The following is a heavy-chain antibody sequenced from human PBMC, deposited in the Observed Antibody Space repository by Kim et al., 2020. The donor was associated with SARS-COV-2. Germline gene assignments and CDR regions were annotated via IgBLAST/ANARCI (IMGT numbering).Heavy chain of an antibody. D-gene: IGHD2-2*01. V-gene: IGHV6-1*01. J-gene: IGHJ6*02. CDR1: GDSVSSNSAA. Sequence: SQTLSLTCAISGDSVSSNSAAWNWIRQSPSRGLEWLGRTYYRSKWYNDYAVSVKSRITINPDTSKNQFSLQLNSVTPEDTAVYYCARGRYEKYCSSTSCYVSYYGMDVWGQGTTVTVSS. CDR3: ARGRYEKYCSSTSCYVSYYGMDV. CDR2: TYYRSKWYN.